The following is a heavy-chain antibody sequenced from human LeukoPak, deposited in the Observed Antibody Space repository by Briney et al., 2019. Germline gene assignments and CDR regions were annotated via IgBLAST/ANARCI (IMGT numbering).Heavy chain of an antibody. D-gene: IGHD6-13*01. Sequence: GGSLRLSCEASGFTFNNYVMTWVRQAPGKGLEWVSSISASAAMTYYADSVKGRFTISRDNAKNSLYLQMNSLRAEDTAVYYCARSYYSSSCPDYWGQGTLVTVSS. CDR1: GFTFNNYV. CDR2: ISASAAMT. V-gene: IGHV3-23*01. J-gene: IGHJ4*02. CDR3: ARSYYSSSCPDY.